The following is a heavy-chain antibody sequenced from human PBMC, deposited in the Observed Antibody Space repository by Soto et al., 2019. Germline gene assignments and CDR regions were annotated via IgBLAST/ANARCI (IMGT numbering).Heavy chain of an antibody. J-gene: IGHJ4*02. D-gene: IGHD1-1*01. CDR3: AKSQLAHLYYLDY. V-gene: IGHV3-23*01. Sequence: GGSLRLSCAASGFTFSSYAMSWVRQAPGKGLEWVSAISGSGDSTYYADSVKGRFTISRDNSKNTLYLQMNSLRAEDTAVYYCAKSQLAHLYYLDYWGQGTLVTVSS. CDR2: ISGSGDST. CDR1: GFTFSSYA.